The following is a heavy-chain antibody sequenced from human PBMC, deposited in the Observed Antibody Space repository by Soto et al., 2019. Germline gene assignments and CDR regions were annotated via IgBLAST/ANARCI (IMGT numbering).Heavy chain of an antibody. CDR3: ARSEKGSYDSSGYDYYYGMDV. V-gene: IGHV2-70*01. D-gene: IGHD3-22*01. J-gene: IGHJ6*02. Sequence: SGPTLVNPTQTLTLTCTFSGFSLSTSAMCVSWIRQPPGKALEWLALIDWDDDKYYSTSLKTRLTISKDTSKNQVVLTMTNMDPVDTATYYCARSEKGSYDSSGYDYYYGMDVWGQGTTVTVSS. CDR1: GFSLSTSAMC. CDR2: IDWDDDK.